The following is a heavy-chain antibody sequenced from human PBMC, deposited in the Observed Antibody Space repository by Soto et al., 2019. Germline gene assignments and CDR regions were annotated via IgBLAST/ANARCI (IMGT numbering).Heavy chain of an antibody. V-gene: IGHV5-51*01. CDR1: GYSFTSYC. CDR3: ARGRRSIVGATNFDF. CDR2: ICPGDSDS. Sequence: SGYSFTSYCIGWVRQMPGKGLEWVGIICPGDSDSRYSPSFQGQVTISAEKSISTAYVQWSSLKASDTAMYYCARGRRSIVGATNFDFWGKGTLVTVSS. D-gene: IGHD1-26*01. J-gene: IGHJ4*02.